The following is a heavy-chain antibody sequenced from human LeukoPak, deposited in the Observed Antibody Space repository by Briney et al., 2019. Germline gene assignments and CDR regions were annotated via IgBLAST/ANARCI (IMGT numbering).Heavy chain of an antibody. D-gene: IGHD3-9*01. CDR1: GGSISSYY. CDR2: IYYSGST. Sequence: SETLSLTCAVYGGSISSYYWSWVRQPPGKGLEWIGYIYYSGSTNYNPSLKSRVTISVDTSKNQFSLKLSSVTAADTAVYYCASQILTGYYDAFDIWGQGTMVTVSS. V-gene: IGHV4-59*08. CDR3: ASQILTGYYDAFDI. J-gene: IGHJ3*02.